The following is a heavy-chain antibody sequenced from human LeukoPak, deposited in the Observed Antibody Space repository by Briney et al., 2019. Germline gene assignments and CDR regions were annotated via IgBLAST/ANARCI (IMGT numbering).Heavy chain of an antibody. CDR1: GFTFSTYA. D-gene: IGHD6-19*01. V-gene: IGHV3-23*01. CDR2: IRPDGDRT. J-gene: IGHJ4*02. CDR3: ARVQSGTRGWYTVDY. Sequence: GGSLRLSCAASGFTFSTYAITWVRQGPGKGLEWVSAIRPDGDRTYYANSVRGRFTNSRDNSNDTVYLQINGLRVEDTAVYYCARVQSGTRGWYTVDYWGQGTLVTVSS.